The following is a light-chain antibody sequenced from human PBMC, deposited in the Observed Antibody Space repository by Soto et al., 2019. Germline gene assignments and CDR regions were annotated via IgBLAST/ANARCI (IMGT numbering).Light chain of an antibody. CDR1: QRLLHRNGNHY. V-gene: IGKV2-28*01. CDR2: LGS. Sequence: DIVMPQSPLSLPVTPGESASISCRSSQRLLHRNGNHYLDWYLQKPGQSPQLLIYLGSNRASGAPDRFSGSGSGTDFTLKITRVEAEDVGVYYCRQALQTPYTFGQGTKLEIK. CDR3: RQALQTPYT. J-gene: IGKJ2*01.